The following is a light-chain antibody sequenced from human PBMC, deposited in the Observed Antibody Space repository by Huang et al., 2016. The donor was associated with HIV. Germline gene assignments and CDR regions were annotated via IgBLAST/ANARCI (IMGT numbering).Light chain of an antibody. Sequence: EVAITQSPAMLSVSPGERATLSCKASQHVNTDLAWYTHNPGQAPRLLIYGTSTWGTGMPARLSGNGSETEFTLTISSLQSEDFAIYYCQQYNNWPPLTFGGGTKVEIK. J-gene: IGKJ4*01. CDR1: QHVNTD. CDR3: QQYNNWPPLT. CDR2: GTS. V-gene: IGKV3-15*01.